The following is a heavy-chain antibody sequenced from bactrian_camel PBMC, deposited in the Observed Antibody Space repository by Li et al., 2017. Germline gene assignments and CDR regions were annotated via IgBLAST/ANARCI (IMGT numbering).Heavy chain of an antibody. J-gene: IGHJ4*01. CDR2: MHSDGTT. Sequence: SLRLSCTISGYIDSTLIVAWFRQAPGKERERVATMHSDGTTNYADSVKGRFTISKDNAKNTLYLQMNSLKPEDTAMYYCAAHPSPSPDYRLIPLYNDKGQGTQVTVS. D-gene: IGHD2*01. CDR1: GYIDSTLI. V-gene: IGHV3S53*01.